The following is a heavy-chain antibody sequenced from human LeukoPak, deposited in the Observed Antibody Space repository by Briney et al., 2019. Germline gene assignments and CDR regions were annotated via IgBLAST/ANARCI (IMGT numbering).Heavy chain of an antibody. CDR1: GYTFTGYY. CDR2: INPNSGGT. Sequence: ASVKVSCKASGYTFTGYYMHWVRQAPGQGLEWMGRINPNSGGTNCAQKFQGRVTMTRDTSISTAYMELSRLRSDDTAVYYCARDLTPGTISGYWGQGTLVTVSS. J-gene: IGHJ4*02. CDR3: ARDLTPGTISGY. D-gene: IGHD3-3*01. V-gene: IGHV1-2*06.